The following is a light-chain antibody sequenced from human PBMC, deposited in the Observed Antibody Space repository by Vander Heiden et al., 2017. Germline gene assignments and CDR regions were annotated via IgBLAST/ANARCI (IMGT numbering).Light chain of an antibody. Sequence: DIVMTQSPYSLAVSLGERATINCKSSQNVLYNSNNKNYLAWYQQKPGQPPKLLIYWASTRESGVPDRFSGSGSGTDFTLTISSLQAEDVAVYYCQQFYSLPWTFGQGTKVEI. CDR2: WAS. CDR3: QQFYSLPWT. CDR1: QNVLYNSNNKNY. V-gene: IGKV4-1*01. J-gene: IGKJ1*01.